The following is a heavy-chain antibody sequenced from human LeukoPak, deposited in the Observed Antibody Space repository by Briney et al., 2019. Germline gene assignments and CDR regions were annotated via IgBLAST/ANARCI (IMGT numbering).Heavy chain of an antibody. Sequence: SETLSLTCTVSGGSISSSSYYWGWIRQPPGKGLEWIGYIYYSGSTNYNTSLKSRVTISVDTSKNQFSLRLTSVSAADTAVCYCARGFDSKSTYFDYWGQGTLLTVSS. J-gene: IGHJ4*02. CDR3: ARGFDSKSTYFDY. V-gene: IGHV4-61*05. D-gene: IGHD5-12*01. CDR1: GGSISSSSYY. CDR2: IYYSGST.